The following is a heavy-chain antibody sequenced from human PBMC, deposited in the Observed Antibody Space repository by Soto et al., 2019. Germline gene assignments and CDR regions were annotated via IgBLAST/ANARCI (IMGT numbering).Heavy chain of an antibody. CDR3: ARHSADIVVVVAAIGFQGFDY. D-gene: IGHD2-15*01. V-gene: IGHV4-39*01. CDR2: IYYSGST. Sequence: PSETLSLTCTVSGGAIISSSYYLVCIRQPPWNGPELIGSIYYSGSTYYNPSLKSRVTISVDTSKNQFSLKLSSVTAADTAVYYCARHSADIVVVVAAIGFQGFDYWGQGTLVTVSS. J-gene: IGHJ4*02. CDR1: GGAIISSSYY.